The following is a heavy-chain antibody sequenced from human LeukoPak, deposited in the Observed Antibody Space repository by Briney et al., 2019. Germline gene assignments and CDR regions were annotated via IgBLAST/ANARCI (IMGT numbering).Heavy chain of an antibody. CDR2: ISPGGNTI. V-gene: IGHV3-11*01. CDR1: GSTFSDYH. CDR3: AAGRDIAVAGPGGYFDY. J-gene: IGHJ4*02. D-gene: IGHD6-19*01. Sequence: GGSLRLSCAASGSTFSDYHMNWIRQAPGKGLEWVSYISPGGNTIYFADSVNGRFTLSRDSARNSLSLQMNSLTAEDTAVYYCAAGRDIAVAGPGGYFDYWGRGTLVTVSS.